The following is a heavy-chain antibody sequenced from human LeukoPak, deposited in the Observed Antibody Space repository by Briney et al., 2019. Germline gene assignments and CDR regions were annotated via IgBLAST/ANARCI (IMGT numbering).Heavy chain of an antibody. CDR3: ARRGGDYVYYYYYGMDV. V-gene: IGHV1-18*01. D-gene: IGHD2-21*02. J-gene: IGHJ6*02. Sequence: ASVKVSCKASGYTFTSYGISWARQAPGQGLERMGWISAYNGNTNYAQKLQGRVTTTTDTSTSTAYMELRSLRSDDTAVYYCARRGGDYVYYYYYGMDVWGQGTTVTVSS. CDR2: ISAYNGNT. CDR1: GYTFTSYG.